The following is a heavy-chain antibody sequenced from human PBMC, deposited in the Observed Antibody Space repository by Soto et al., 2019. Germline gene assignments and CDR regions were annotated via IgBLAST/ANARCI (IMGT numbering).Heavy chain of an antibody. CDR1: GGFIRDHYW. V-gene: IGHV4-4*02. CDR3: AHQTISYTLDV. D-gene: IGHD3-3*01. CDR2: TYHGGAT. Sequence: QVQLQESGPGLVKPSGTLSLTCAISGGFIRDHYWWSWVRQTPGKGLEWIGETYHGGATYYNPSLKSRATISTDESKNQLSLKLTSVTAADTAIYYCAHQTISYTLDVWGQGTTVTVSS. J-gene: IGHJ6*02.